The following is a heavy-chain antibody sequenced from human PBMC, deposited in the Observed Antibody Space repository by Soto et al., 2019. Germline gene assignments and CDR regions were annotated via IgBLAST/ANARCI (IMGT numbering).Heavy chain of an antibody. CDR2: INAGNGNT. CDR1: GYTFTSYA. CDR3: ASSPGRILTGYSFDY. V-gene: IGHV1-3*01. J-gene: IGHJ4*02. D-gene: IGHD3-9*01. Sequence: GASVKVSCKASGYTFTSYAMHWVRQAPGQRLEWMGWINAGNGNTKYPQKFQGRVTITRDTSASTAYMELSSLRSEDAAVYYCASSPGRILTGYSFDYWGQGTLVTVSS.